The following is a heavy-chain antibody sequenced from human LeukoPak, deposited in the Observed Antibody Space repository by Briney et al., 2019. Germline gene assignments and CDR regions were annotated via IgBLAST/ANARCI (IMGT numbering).Heavy chain of an antibody. D-gene: IGHD4-17*01. Sequence: PGGSLRLSCAASGFTFSSYSMNWVRQAPGKGLEWVSSISSSCSYIYYADSVKDRFTISRDNAKNSLYLQMNSLRAEGTAVYYCARGLRNDAFDIWGQGTMVTVSS. J-gene: IGHJ3*02. V-gene: IGHV3-21*01. CDR3: ARGLRNDAFDI. CDR2: ISSSCSYI. CDR1: GFTFSSYS.